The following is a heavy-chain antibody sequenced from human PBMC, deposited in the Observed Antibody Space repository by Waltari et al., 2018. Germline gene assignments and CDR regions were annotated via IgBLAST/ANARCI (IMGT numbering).Heavy chain of an antibody. CDR2: INPSGGNT. D-gene: IGHD2-15*01. CDR3: ARVYARVVAATGFDY. V-gene: IGHV1-46*01. Sequence: QVQLVQSGAEVKKPGASVKVSCKASGYTFTSYYMHWVRQAPGQGLEWMGIINPSGGNTSYAQKFQGRVTMTRDTSTSTVYMELSSLRSEDTAVYYCARVYARVVAATGFDYWGQGTLVTVSS. J-gene: IGHJ4*02. CDR1: GYTFTSYY.